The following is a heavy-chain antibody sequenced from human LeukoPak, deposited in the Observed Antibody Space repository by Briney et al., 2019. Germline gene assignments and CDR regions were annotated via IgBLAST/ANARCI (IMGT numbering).Heavy chain of an antibody. D-gene: IGHD3-10*01. CDR3: ARESPPSYGSGSYSSYFDY. J-gene: IGHJ4*02. CDR1: GGTFSSYA. V-gene: IGHV1-69*15. Sequence: SVKVSCKASGGTFSSYAISWVRQAPGQGLEWMGRIIPIFGIANYAQKFQGRVTITADESTSTAYMELSSLRSEDTAVYYCARESPPSYGSGSYSSYFDYWGQGTLVTVSS. CDR2: IIPIFGIA.